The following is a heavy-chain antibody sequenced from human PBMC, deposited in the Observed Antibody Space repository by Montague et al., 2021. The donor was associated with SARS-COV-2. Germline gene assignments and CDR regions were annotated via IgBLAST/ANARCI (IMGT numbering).Heavy chain of an antibody. D-gene: IGHD3-16*01. Sequence: TLSLTCSVYLHSISRGTHYRSWIPQLSTKVLKWIRRPYSSGRTKYNPSLKSRVTISVDTSKDQFSLNLSSVTAADTAVYYCARVGGSESRYFDYWGQGTLVTVSS. CDR3: ARVGGSESRYFDY. V-gene: IGHV4-61*02. CDR1: LHSISRGTHY. J-gene: IGHJ4*02. CDR2: PYSSGRT.